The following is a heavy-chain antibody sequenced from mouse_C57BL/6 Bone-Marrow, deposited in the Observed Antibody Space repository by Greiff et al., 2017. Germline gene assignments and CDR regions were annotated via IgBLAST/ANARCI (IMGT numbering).Heavy chain of an antibody. CDR2: IYPGNSDT. V-gene: IGHV1-5*01. D-gene: IGHD2-3*01. Sequence: EVQLQQSGTVLARPGASVKMSCKTSGYTFTSYWMHWVKQRPGQGLEWIGAIYPGNSDTSYNQKFKGKAKLTAVTSASTAYMELSSLTNEDSAVYYCTRSWLLRDYAMDYWGQGTSVTVSS. J-gene: IGHJ4*01. CDR1: GYTFTSYW. CDR3: TRSWLLRDYAMDY.